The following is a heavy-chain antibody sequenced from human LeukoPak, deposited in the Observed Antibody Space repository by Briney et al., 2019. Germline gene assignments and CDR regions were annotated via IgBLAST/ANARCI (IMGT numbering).Heavy chain of an antibody. CDR3: ARGEIAAPTDY. CDR2: INHSGST. D-gene: IGHD6-13*01. J-gene: IGHJ4*02. CDR1: GGSFSGYY. V-gene: IGHV4-34*01. Sequence: SETLSLTCAVYGGSFSGYYWGWIRQPPGKGLEWIGEINHSGSTNYNPSLKSRVTISVDTSKNQFSLKLSSVTAADTAVYYCARGEIAAPTDYWGQGTLVTVSS.